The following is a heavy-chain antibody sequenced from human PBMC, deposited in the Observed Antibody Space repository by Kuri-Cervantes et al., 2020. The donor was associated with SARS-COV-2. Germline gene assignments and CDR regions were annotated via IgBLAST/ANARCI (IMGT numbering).Heavy chain of an antibody. J-gene: IGHJ4*02. CDR3: SKARKGDLRPTVFDY. D-gene: IGHD3-3*01. Sequence: LSLTCAASGFTLDDYAMHWVRQAPGKGLEWVSGISWNSGSIGYADSVKGRFTISRDNAKNSLYLQMNSLRAEDMALYYCSKARKGDLRPTVFDYWGQGTLVTVSS. CDR1: GFTLDDYA. CDR2: ISWNSGSI. V-gene: IGHV3-9*03.